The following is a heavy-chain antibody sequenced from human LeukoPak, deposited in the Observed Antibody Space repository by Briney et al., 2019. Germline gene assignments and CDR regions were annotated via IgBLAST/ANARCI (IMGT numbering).Heavy chain of an antibody. CDR3: TRESGPPSFHIKY. V-gene: IGHV3-48*03. CDR2: VSGSGSTK. Sequence: AGSLRLSCAASGFTLSTFEMNWVRQAPGKGLEWVSCVSGSGSTKAYSDSVKGRFIISKDNAKNSLYLEMNNLRAEDTAVYYCTRESGPPSFHIKYWGQGILVTVSS. CDR1: GFTLSTFE. D-gene: IGHD2-21*01. J-gene: IGHJ4*02.